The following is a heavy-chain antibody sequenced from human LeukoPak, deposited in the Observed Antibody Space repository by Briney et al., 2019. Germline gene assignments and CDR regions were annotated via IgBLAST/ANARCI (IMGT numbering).Heavy chain of an antibody. CDR2: IYYSGNS. J-gene: IGHJ6*03. CDR3: ATGSVTTRYYYFFHMDV. Sequence: PSETLSLTCTVSSGSINSTRYYWGWIRQPPGKGLEWIGSIYYSGNSYYNPSLKSRVTISVDTSKSQFSLKLTSVTAADTAVYSCATGSVTTRYYYFFHMDVWGKGTSVTVS. D-gene: IGHD4-17*01. CDR1: SGSINSTRYY. V-gene: IGHV4-39*01.